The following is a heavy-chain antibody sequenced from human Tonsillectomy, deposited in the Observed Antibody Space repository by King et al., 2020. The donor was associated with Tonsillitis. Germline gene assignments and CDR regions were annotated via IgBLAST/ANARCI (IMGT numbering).Heavy chain of an antibody. CDR2: ISAYNGNT. CDR3: ARDPLGYYDSSGYIDY. D-gene: IGHD3-22*01. J-gene: IGHJ4*02. Sequence: VQLVESGAEVKKPGASVKVSCKASGYTFTSYGISWVRQAPGQGLEWMGWISAYNGNTNYPQKLQGRVTMTTDTSTYTAYMELRSLRSDDTAVYYCARDPLGYYDSSGYIDYWGQGTLVTVSS. CDR1: GYTFTSYG. V-gene: IGHV1-18*01.